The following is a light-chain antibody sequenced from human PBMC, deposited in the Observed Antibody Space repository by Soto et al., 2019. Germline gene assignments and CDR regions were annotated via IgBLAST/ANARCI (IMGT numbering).Light chain of an antibody. Sequence: DIQIPQSSSTLCACVGGRVTTTCRASQSISRWLAWYQQKPGKAPKLLIYDASSLESGVPSRFSGRASGTDFTLTISSLQTEDFATYYCLQDYNYPITFGQGTRLEIK. V-gene: IGKV1-5*01. CDR2: DAS. CDR1: QSISRW. J-gene: IGKJ5*01. CDR3: LQDYNYPIT.